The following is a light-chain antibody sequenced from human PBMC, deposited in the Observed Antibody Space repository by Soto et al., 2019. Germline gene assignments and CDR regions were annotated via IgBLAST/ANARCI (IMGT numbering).Light chain of an antibody. CDR2: GAS. J-gene: IGKJ4*01. V-gene: IGKV3D-15*01. CDR3: QQYINWPPLT. CDR1: QSIGGN. Sequence: EIVLTQSPGTLSLSPGETASLSCRASQSIGGNYLAWYQQKFGQAPRLLIYGASTRATGIPDRFSGSGSGTEFTLTISSLQSEDFAVYYCQQYINWPPLTFGGGTKVEIK.